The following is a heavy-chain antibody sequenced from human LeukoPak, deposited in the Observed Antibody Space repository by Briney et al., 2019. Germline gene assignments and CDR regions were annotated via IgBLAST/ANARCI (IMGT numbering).Heavy chain of an antibody. D-gene: IGHD3-22*01. Sequence: SETLSLTCAVSGGSISSGGYSWSWIRQPPGKGLEWIGYIYYSGSTYYSGSTHYELSLKSRATISVDTSKNQFSLKLSSVTAADTAVYYCARDVGIQLLLGDYFDYWGQGILVTVSS. V-gene: IGHV4-30-4*07. CDR2: IYYSGSTYYSGST. J-gene: IGHJ4*02. CDR1: GGSISSGGYS. CDR3: ARDVGIQLLLGDYFDY.